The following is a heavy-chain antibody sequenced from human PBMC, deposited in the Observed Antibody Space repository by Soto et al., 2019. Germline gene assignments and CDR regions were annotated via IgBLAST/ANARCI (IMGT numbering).Heavy chain of an antibody. CDR1: GFPFSGYW. CDR3: AGSLGTMILI. Sequence: GGSLSLSCAASGFPFSGYWMHWVRQTPGKGLVWVSRINSDGSSTTHADSVKGRFTISRDNAKNTLYLQMNSLRAEDTAVYYCAGSLGTMILIWGQGTMVTVSS. CDR2: INSDGSST. J-gene: IGHJ3*02. D-gene: IGHD3-22*01. V-gene: IGHV3-74*01.